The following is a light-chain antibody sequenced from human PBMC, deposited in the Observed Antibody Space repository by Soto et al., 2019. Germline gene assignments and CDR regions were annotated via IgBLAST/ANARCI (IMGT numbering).Light chain of an antibody. V-gene: IGLV2-14*01. CDR1: SSDVGGYNY. CDR2: DVI. J-gene: IGLJ1*01. CDR3: SSYTSSSTLYV. Sequence: QSALTQPASVSGSPGQSITISCTGTSSDVGGYNYVSWYQQHPGKAPKLMIYDVINRPSGVSNRFSGSKSGNTASLTISGLQAEDEADYYCSSYTSSSTLYVFGTGTKVTVL.